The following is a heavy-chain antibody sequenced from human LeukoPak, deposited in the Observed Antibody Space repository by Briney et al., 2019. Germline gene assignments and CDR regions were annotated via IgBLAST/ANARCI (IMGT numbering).Heavy chain of an antibody. V-gene: IGHV3-30-3*01. CDR2: ISYDGSNK. D-gene: IGHD4-17*01. Sequence: GGSLRLSCAASGFTFSSYAMHWVRQAPGKGLEWVAVISYDGSNKYYADSVKGRFTISRDNSKNTLYLQMNGLRAEDTAVYYCARVSTVTTFYYYYGMDVWGQGTTVTVSS. CDR3: ARVSTVTTFYYYYGMDV. CDR1: GFTFSSYA. J-gene: IGHJ6*02.